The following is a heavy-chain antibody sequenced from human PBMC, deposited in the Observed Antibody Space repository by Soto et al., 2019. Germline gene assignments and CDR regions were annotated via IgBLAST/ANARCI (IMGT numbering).Heavy chain of an antibody. V-gene: IGHV3-23*01. J-gene: IGHJ4*02. CDR1: GFTFSSYA. CDR3: AKEPTITMVRGVIISPFDY. Sequence: EVQLLESGGGLVQPGGSLRLSCAASGFTFSSYAMSWVRQAPGKGLEWVSAISGSGGSTYYADSVKGRFTISRDNSKNTLYLQMNSLRAEDTAVYYCAKEPTITMVRGVIISPFDYWGQGTLVTVSS. CDR2: ISGSGGST. D-gene: IGHD3-10*01.